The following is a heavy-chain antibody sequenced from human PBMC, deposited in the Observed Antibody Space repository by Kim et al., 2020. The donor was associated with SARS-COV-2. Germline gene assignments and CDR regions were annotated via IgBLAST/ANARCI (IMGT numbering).Heavy chain of an antibody. CDR2: IGITGGNT. V-gene: IGHV3-23*01. CDR3: TKRTRRAWPFYY. CDR1: GFTFTSYA. Sequence: GGSLRLSCEASGFTFTSYAMTWVRQAPGKGLEWVASIGITGGNTYYADSVKGRFTISRDNSRDTLFLHMNSLRAGVTAVYYCTKRTRRAWPFYYLGLGTLVTVSS. J-gene: IGHJ4*02. D-gene: IGHD2-2*01.